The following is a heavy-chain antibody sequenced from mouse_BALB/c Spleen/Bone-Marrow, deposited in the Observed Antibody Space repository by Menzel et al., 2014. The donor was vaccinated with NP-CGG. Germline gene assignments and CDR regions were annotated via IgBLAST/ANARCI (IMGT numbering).Heavy chain of an antibody. J-gene: IGHJ4*01. CDR2: IDPYYGGT. V-gene: IGHV1-39*01. Sequence: EVQLQESGPELEKPGASVKISCKASGYSFTGYNMNWVKQSNGKSLEWIGNIDPYYGGTSYNHKFKGKATLTVDKSSSTAYMQLKSLTSEDSAVYYCARGYGNPYYYAMDYWGQGTSVTVSS. CDR1: GYSFTGYN. CDR3: ARGYGNPYYYAMDY. D-gene: IGHD2-1*01.